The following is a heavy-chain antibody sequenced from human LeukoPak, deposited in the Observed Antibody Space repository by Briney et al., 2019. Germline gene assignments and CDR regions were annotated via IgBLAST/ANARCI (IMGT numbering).Heavy chain of an antibody. CDR1: GFTFSSYA. D-gene: IGHD2-21*02. CDR3: ARAAYCGDDCYSYYYYYYMDV. Sequence: GGSLRLSCAASGFTFSSYAMHWVRQAPGKGLEYVSVISSNGGSTYYANSVKGRFTISRDNSRNTLYLQMGSLRAEDMAVYYCARAAYCGDDCYSYYYYYYMDVWGKGTTVTVSS. J-gene: IGHJ6*03. V-gene: IGHV3-64*01. CDR2: ISSNGGST.